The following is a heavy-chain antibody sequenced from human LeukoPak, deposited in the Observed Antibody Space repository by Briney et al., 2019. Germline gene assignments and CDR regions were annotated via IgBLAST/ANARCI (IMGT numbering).Heavy chain of an antibody. D-gene: IGHD6-6*01. CDR3: ARAFRVAAREGEKNWFDP. J-gene: IGHJ5*02. Sequence: PSETLSLTCTVSGYSISSGYYWGWIRQPPGKGLEWIGSIYHSGSTYYNPSLKSRVTISVDTSKNQFSLRLSSVTAADTAVYYCARAFRVAAREGEKNWFDPWGQGTLVTVSS. CDR1: GYSISSGYY. V-gene: IGHV4-38-2*02. CDR2: IYHSGST.